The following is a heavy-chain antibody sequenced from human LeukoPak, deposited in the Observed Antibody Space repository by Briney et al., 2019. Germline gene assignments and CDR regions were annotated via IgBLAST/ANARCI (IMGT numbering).Heavy chain of an antibody. CDR2: IKQDGSEQ. CDR3: ARDRSKDFWSGYLHYDY. V-gene: IGHV3-7*01. Sequence: PGGSLRLSCAASGFTFSDYWMSWVRQAPGKGLEWVANIKQDGSEQYYVDSVKGRFTISRDNAKNSLYLQINSLRAEDAAVYYCARDRSKDFWSGYLHYDYWGQGTLVTVSS. J-gene: IGHJ4*02. CDR1: GFTFSDYW. D-gene: IGHD3-3*01.